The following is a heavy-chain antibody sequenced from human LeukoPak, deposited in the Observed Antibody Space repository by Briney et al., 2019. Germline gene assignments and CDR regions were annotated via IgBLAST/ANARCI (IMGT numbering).Heavy chain of an antibody. V-gene: IGHV4-34*01. CDR2: INPRGST. CDR3: ARGLRQGSAWSWGPKEKSYQYMDV. J-gene: IGHJ6*04. D-gene: IGHD6-19*01. Sequence: LETLSLTCGVSGGSFSSHYWTWIRQPPGKGLEWIGEINPRGSTNYNPSLESRVTVSADTSRNQLSLSLTSVTAADSAVYFCARGLRQGSAWSWGPKEKSYQYMDVWGTGTTVIVSS. CDR1: GGSFSSHY.